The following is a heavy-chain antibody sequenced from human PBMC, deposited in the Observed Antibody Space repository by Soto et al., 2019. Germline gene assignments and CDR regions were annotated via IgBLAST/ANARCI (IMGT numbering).Heavy chain of an antibody. D-gene: IGHD5-12*01. CDR2: IIRIFGTT. J-gene: IGHJ4*02. Sequence: SVKVSCKASGGTFSSYAFSWVRQAPGQGLEWMGGIIRIFGTTTYAQKFQGRVTITADESTSTAYMELSSLRSGDTAVYYCVHRRDGYNSAFFDSWGQGTLVTVSS. V-gene: IGHV1-69*13. CDR1: GGTFSSYA. CDR3: VHRRDGYNSAFFDS.